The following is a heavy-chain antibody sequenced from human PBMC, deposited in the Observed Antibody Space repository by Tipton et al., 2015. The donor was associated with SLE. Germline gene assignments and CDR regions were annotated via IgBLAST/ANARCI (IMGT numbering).Heavy chain of an antibody. D-gene: IGHD2-2*02. J-gene: IGHJ4*02. V-gene: IGHV6-1*01. Sequence: GLVKPSQTLSLTCAISGDSVSSNSAAWNWIRQSPSRGLEWLGRTYYRSKWYNDYAVSVKSRITINPDTSKNQFSLQLNSVTAADTAVYYCATTCSSTSCYRNYFDYWGQGTLVTVSS. CDR1: GDSVSSNSAA. CDR3: ATTCSSTSCYRNYFDY. CDR2: TYYRSKWYN.